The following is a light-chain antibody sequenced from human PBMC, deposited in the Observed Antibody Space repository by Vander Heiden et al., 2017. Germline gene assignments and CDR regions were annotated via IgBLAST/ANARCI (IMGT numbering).Light chain of an antibody. V-gene: IGKV3-15*01. J-gene: IGKJ4*01. CDR2: AAS. Sequence: IVIPQSPPTLSVSAAAIASLSCSASQSIGNLVAWYQQRPGQPPRLLFYAASSRATGTPAMFSGRGSATEFSLTISSLQSEDFAVYCWQQHHAWPLTFGGGTKVEIK. CDR1: QSIGNL. CDR3: QQHHAWPLT.